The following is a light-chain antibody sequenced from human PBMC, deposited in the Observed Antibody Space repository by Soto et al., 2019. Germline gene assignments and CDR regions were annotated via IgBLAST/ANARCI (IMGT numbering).Light chain of an antibody. CDR2: AAS. CDR1: QSISTY. J-gene: IGKJ2*01. CDR3: QQSYSTPRT. Sequence: DIQMTQSPSSLSASVGERVTIICRASQSISTYLNWYQLKPGKAPKVLIYAASTLQSGVPSRFSGSGSGTDFTLTISSLQPEDFATYYCQQSYSTPRTFGQGTKLEMK. V-gene: IGKV1-39*01.